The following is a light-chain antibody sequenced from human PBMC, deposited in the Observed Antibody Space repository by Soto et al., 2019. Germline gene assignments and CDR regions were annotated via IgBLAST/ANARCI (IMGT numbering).Light chain of an antibody. CDR1: SSDVGAYKY. J-gene: IGLJ2*01. Sequence: QSVLTQPASVSGSPGQSITISCTGSSSDVGAYKYVSWYQQHPGKAPKLLIYEVSKRPLGVSNRFSGSKSGNTASLTISGLQAEDEADYCCSSYTSSSTLVVFGGGAQLTVL. V-gene: IGLV2-14*01. CDR2: EVS. CDR3: SSYTSSSTLVV.